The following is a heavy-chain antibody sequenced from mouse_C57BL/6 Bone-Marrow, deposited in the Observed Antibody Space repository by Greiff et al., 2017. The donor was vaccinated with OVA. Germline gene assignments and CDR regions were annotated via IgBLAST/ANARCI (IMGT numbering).Heavy chain of an antibody. CDR2: IDPETGGT. CDR3: TRSHGLYWDFDV. CDR1: GYTFTDYE. V-gene: IGHV1-15*01. J-gene: IGHJ1*03. D-gene: IGHD1-1*02. Sequence: LQESGAELVRPGASVTLSCKASGYTFTDYEMHWVKQTPVHGLEWIGAIDPETGGTAYNQKFKGKAILTADKSSSTAYMELRSLTSDDSDVYYCTRSHGLYWDFDVWGTGTTVTVSS.